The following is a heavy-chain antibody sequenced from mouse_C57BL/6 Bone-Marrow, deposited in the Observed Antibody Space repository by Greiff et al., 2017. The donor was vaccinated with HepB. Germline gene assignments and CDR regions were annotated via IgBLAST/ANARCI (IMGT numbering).Heavy chain of an antibody. CDR1: GYAFSSSW. Sequence: VKLQESGPELVKPGASVKISCKASGYAFSSSWMNWVKQRPGKGLEWIGRIYPGDGDTNCNGKFKGKATLTAAKSSSTAYMQLSSLTSEDSAVCCCARYDYGSSYWYFDVWGTGTTVTVSS. CDR2: IYPGDGDT. CDR3: ARYDYGSSYWYFDV. J-gene: IGHJ1*03. V-gene: IGHV1-82*01. D-gene: IGHD1-1*01.